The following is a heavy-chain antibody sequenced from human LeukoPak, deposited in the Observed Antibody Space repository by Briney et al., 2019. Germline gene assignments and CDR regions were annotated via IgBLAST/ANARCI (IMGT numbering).Heavy chain of an antibody. Sequence: PGGSLRLSCGASGFTFSSYAMSWVRQAPGKGLEWVSAISGSGGSTYYADSVKGRFTTSRDNSKNTLYLQMNSLRAEDTAVYYCANSYGSGSYYNEIDYFDYWGQGTLVTVSS. D-gene: IGHD3-10*01. CDR2: ISGSGGST. J-gene: IGHJ4*02. CDR3: ANSYGSGSYYNEIDYFDY. CDR1: GFTFSSYA. V-gene: IGHV3-23*01.